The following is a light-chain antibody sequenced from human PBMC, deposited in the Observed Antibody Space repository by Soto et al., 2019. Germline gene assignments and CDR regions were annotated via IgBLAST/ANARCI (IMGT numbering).Light chain of an antibody. V-gene: IGLV2-14*03. J-gene: IGLJ1*01. CDR2: DVS. CDR3: TSFTSRHTYV. CDR1: SSDVCGYNY. Sequence: QSVLTQPAAVSGSPGQSITISCTGTSSDVCGYNYVSWYQQHPDKAPRLMIYDVSNRPSGVSDRFSGSKSGDTASLTISGLQAEDEADYYCTSFTSRHTYVSGNGTKVTVL.